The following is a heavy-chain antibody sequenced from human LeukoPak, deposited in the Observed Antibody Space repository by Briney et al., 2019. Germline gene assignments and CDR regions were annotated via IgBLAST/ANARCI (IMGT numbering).Heavy chain of an antibody. Sequence: GGSLRLSCAASGFSFSSYSMNWVRQAPGKGLEWVSRINSDGSSTSYADSVKGRFTISRDNAKNTLHLQMNSLRAEDTAVYYCARDMRGIAAPNWFDPWGQGTLVTVSS. CDR3: ARDMRGIAAPNWFDP. CDR2: INSDGSST. V-gene: IGHV3-74*01. CDR1: GFSFSSYS. D-gene: IGHD6-13*01. J-gene: IGHJ5*02.